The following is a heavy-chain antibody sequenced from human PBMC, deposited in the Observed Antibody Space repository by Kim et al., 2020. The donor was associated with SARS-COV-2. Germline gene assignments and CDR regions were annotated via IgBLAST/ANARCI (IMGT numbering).Heavy chain of an antibody. CDR2: IRSKAYGGTT. D-gene: IGHD3-22*01. CDR3: IRVGSTYYDSSGYPY. J-gene: IGHJ4*02. V-gene: IGHV3-49*03. Sequence: GGSLRLSCTASGFTFGDYAMSWFRQAPGKGLEWVGFIRSKAYGGTTEYAASVKGRFTISRDDSKSIAYLQMNSLKTEDTAVYYCIRVGSTYYDSSGYPYWGQGTLVTVSS. CDR1: GFTFGDYA.